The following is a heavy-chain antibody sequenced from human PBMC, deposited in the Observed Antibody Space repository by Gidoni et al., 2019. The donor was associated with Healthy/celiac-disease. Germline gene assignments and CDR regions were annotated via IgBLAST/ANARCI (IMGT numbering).Heavy chain of an antibody. CDR2: IVVGSGNT. J-gene: IGHJ3*02. CDR1: GFTFTSSA. D-gene: IGHD3-10*01. CDR3: AASYGSGPRWGAFDI. V-gene: IGHV1-58*02. Sequence: QMQRVQSGPEVKKPGTSVTVSCKASGFTFTSSAMQWVRQARGQRLEWIGWIVVGSGNTNYAQKFQERVTITRDMSTSTAYMELSSLRSEDTAVYYCAASYGSGPRWGAFDIWGQGTMVTVSS.